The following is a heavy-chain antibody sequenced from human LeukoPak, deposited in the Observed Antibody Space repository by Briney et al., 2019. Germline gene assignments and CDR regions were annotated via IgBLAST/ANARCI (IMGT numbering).Heavy chain of an antibody. CDR3: AKVAVALYYYYGMDV. Sequence: GGSLRLSCAASGFTFSGYAMTWVRQAPGKGLEWVSGISGSSSSSYYADSVKGRFTISRDYSNNTVYLQMNSLRAEDTAVYYCAKVAVALYYYYGMDVWGQGTTVTVSS. J-gene: IGHJ6*02. CDR2: ISGSSSSS. V-gene: IGHV3-23*01. D-gene: IGHD2-15*01. CDR1: GFTFSGYA.